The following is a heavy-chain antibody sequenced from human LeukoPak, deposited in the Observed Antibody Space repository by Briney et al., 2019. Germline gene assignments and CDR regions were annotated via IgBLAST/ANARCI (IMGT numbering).Heavy chain of an antibody. CDR3: ARDLQRYCSSTSCYRIDY. CDR1: GFTFSSYA. CDR2: LSGSGDKT. V-gene: IGHV3-23*01. Sequence: PGGSLRLSCAASGFTFSSYAMSWVRQAPGKGLEWVSSLSGSGDKTYYADSVKGRFTISRDNPKNTLYLQLNSLRAEDTAVYYCARDLQRYCSSTSCYRIDYWGQGTLVTVSS. J-gene: IGHJ4*02. D-gene: IGHD2-2*01.